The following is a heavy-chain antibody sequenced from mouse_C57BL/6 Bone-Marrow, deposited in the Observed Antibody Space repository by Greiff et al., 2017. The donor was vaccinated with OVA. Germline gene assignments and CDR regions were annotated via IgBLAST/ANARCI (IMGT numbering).Heavy chain of an antibody. J-gene: IGHJ2*01. D-gene: IGHD2-5*01. CDR1: GYSITSGYY. CDR3: ASIYSNYFDY. CDR2: ISYDGSN. Sequence: VQLKESGPGLVKPSQSLSLTCSVTGYSITSGYYWNWIRQFPGNKLEWMGYISYDGSNNYNPSLKNRISITRDTSKNQFFLKLNSVTTEDTATYYCASIYSNYFDYWGQGTTLTVSS. V-gene: IGHV3-6*01.